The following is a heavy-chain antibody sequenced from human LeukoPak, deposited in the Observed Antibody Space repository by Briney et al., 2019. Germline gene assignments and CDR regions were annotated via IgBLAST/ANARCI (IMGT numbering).Heavy chain of an antibody. D-gene: IGHD3-22*01. Sequence: KPSETLSLTCAVSGGSISSGGYSWSWIRQPPGKGLEWIGYIYYSGSTNYNPSLKSRVTISVDTSKNQFSLKLSSVTAADTAVYYCARAPYYYDSSAVRAAFDIWGQGTMVTVSS. CDR3: ARAPYYYDSSAVRAAFDI. CDR2: IYYSGST. V-gene: IGHV4-61*08. CDR1: GGSISSGGYS. J-gene: IGHJ3*02.